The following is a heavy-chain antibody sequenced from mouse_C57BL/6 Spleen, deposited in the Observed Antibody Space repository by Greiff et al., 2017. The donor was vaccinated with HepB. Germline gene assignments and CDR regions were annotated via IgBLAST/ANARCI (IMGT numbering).Heavy chain of an antibody. J-gene: IGHJ3*01. CDR2: INYDGSSN. D-gene: IGHD2-3*01. CDR3: ERDSRDGYYGGFAY. V-gene: IGHV5-16*01. Sequence: EVKLMESEGGLVQPGSSMKLSCTASGFTFSDYYMAWVRQVPEKGLEWVANINYDGSSNYYLDSLKSRFIISRDNAKNILYLQMSSLKSEDTATYYCERDSRDGYYGGFAYWGQGTLVTVSA. CDR1: GFTFSDYY.